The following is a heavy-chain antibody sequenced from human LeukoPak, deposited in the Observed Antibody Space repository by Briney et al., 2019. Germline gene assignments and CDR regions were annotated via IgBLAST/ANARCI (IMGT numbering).Heavy chain of an antibody. CDR2: IKQDGSER. CDR3: AELGITMIGGV. Sequence: GGSLRLSCVVSGFTFSSYWMSWVRQAPGKGLEWVASIKQDGSERYYVDSVKGRFTISRDDARNSLYLQMNSLRAEDTAVYYCAELGITMIGGVWGKGTTVTISS. CDR1: GFTFSSYW. J-gene: IGHJ6*04. D-gene: IGHD3-10*02. V-gene: IGHV3-7*01.